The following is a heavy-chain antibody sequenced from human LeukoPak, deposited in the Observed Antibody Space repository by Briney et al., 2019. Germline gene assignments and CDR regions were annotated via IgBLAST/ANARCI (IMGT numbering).Heavy chain of an antibody. Sequence: GESLKISCKGSGYRFSNYWIGWVRQVPGKGLEWMGIIYPGASDTRYSPSFQGQVTMSAETSINTAYLQWSSLKASDSAMYYCARERGATGYDSGLDFDSWGQGTLVTVSS. CDR2: IYPGASDT. J-gene: IGHJ4*02. D-gene: IGHD5-12*01. CDR3: ARERGATGYDSGLDFDS. V-gene: IGHV5-51*01. CDR1: GYRFSNYW.